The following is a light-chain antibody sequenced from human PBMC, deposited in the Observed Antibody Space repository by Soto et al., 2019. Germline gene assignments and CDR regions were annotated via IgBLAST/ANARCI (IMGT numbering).Light chain of an antibody. CDR3: YSSRSSSTTFHV. Sequence: QSALTQPASVSGSPGQSITISCAGTSSDIGGYEYVAWYQQHPGKAPKLMIYGVSNRPSGVSNRFSGSKSGNTASLTISGLQAEDEADYFCYSSRSSSTTFHVFGTGTKVTVL. V-gene: IGLV2-14*03. CDR2: GVS. J-gene: IGLJ1*01. CDR1: SSDIGGYEY.